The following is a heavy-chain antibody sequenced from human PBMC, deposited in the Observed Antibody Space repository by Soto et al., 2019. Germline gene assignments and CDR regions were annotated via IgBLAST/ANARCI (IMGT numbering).Heavy chain of an antibody. J-gene: IGHJ6*03. CDR2: IYRSGST. V-gene: IGHV4-4*09. Sequence: PSETPSLTCTVSGDSVRNQDWSWIRRPPGRGLEWIGYIYRSGSTKYNPSLKSRLTISVDTSKNQFSLKLSSVTAADTAVYYCARTLDYGHMDVWGKGTTVTVSS. D-gene: IGHD3-16*01. CDR3: ARTLDYGHMDV. CDR1: GDSVRNQD.